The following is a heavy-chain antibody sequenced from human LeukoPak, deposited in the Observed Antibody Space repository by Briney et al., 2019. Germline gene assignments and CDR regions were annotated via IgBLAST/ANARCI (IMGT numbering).Heavy chain of an antibody. Sequence: PGGSLRLSCAASGFTFSSYSMNWVRQAPGKGLEWVSSIHSSSSYIYYADSVKGRFTISRDNAKNSLYLQMNSLRAEDTAVYYCARGIRQYAKSYFDYWGQETLVTPSP. D-gene: IGHD4-11*01. V-gene: IGHV3-21*04. J-gene: IGHJ4*02. CDR3: ARGIRQYAKSYFDY. CDR2: IHSSSSYI. CDR1: GFTFSSYS.